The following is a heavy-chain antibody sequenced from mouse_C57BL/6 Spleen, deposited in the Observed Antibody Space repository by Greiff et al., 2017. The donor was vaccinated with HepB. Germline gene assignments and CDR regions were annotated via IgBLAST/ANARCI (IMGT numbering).Heavy chain of an antibody. Sequence: EVQLQQSGPELVKPGASVKISCKASGYTFTDYYMNWVKQSHGKSLEWIGDINPNNGGTSYNQKFKGKATLTVDKSSSTAYMELRSLTSEDSAVYYCARGHPPYFDYWGQGTTLTVSS. CDR1: GYTFTDYY. CDR2: INPNNGGT. CDR3: ARGHPPYFDY. J-gene: IGHJ2*01. V-gene: IGHV1-26*01.